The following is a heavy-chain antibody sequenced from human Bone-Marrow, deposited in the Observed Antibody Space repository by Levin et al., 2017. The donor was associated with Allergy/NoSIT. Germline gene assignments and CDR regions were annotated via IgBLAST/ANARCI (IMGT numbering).Heavy chain of an antibody. V-gene: IGHV4-59*01. CDR2: IYYSGTT. Sequence: SETLSLTCTVAGGSMINYYWSWIRQPPGKELEWIGYIYYSGTTNYNPSLKSRVTISVDTSKNQFSLKLSSVTAADTAVYYCARLLPIKYITVAGYYYHSLDVWGQGTTVTVSS. CDR1: GGSMINYY. D-gene: IGHD6-19*01. CDR3: ARLLPIKYITVAGYYYHSLDV. J-gene: IGHJ6*02.